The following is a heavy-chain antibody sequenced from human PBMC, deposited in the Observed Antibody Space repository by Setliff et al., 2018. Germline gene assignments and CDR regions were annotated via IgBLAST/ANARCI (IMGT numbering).Heavy chain of an antibody. CDR2: ISSSSSTI. J-gene: IGHJ4*02. CDR3: ARDGYCSSISCYAPDY. V-gene: IGHV3-48*01. D-gene: IGHD2-2*03. Sequence: PVGSLRLSCAASGFTFSSYSMNWVRQAPGKGLEWISYISSSSSTIYYADSVKGRFTISRDNAKNSLYLQMNSLRAEDTAVYYCARDGYCSSISCYAPDYWGQGTLVTVSS. CDR1: GFTFSSYS.